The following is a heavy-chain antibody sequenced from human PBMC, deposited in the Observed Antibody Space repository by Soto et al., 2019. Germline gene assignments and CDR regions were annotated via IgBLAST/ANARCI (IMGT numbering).Heavy chain of an antibody. Sequence: QVQLVESGGGVVQPGRSLRLSCAASGFTFSSYGMHWVRQAPGKGLEWVAVISYDGSNKYYADSVKGRFTISRDNSKNTLYLQMNSLRAEDTDVYYCAKVGEMATIGYWGQGTLVTVSS. V-gene: IGHV3-30*18. CDR1: GFTFSSYG. D-gene: IGHD5-12*01. J-gene: IGHJ4*02. CDR3: AKVGEMATIGY. CDR2: ISYDGSNK.